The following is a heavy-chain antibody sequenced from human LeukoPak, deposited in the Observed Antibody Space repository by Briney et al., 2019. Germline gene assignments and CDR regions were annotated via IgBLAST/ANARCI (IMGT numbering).Heavy chain of an antibody. CDR3: ARGSVPTVVTPGGLDY. J-gene: IGHJ4*02. CDR2: ISSNGGST. D-gene: IGHD4-23*01. CDR1: GFTFSSYA. Sequence: HPGGSLRLSCAASGFTFSSYAMHWVRQAPGKGLEYVSAISSNGGSTYYANSVKGRFTISRDNSKNTLYLQMGSLRAEDMAVYYCARGSVPTVVTPGGLDYWGQGTLVTVSS. V-gene: IGHV3-64*01.